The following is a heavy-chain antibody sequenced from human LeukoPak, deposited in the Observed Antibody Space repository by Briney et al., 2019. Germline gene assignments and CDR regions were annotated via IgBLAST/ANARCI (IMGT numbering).Heavy chain of an antibody. CDR2: IKQDGREK. D-gene: IGHD1-26*01. Sequence: GGSLRLSCAASAFTFSSYWMSWVRQAPGKGLEWVANIKQDGREKYYVDSVKGRFTISRDNAKNSLYLQMNSLRDDDTAVYYCARDYALGSSSSGGPMANWGQGTLVTVSS. CDR1: AFTFSSYW. J-gene: IGHJ4*02. V-gene: IGHV3-7*01. CDR3: ARDYALGSSSSGGPMAN.